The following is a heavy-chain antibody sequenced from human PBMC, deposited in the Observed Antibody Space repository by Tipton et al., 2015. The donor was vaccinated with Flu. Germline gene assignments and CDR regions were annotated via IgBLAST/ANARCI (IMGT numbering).Heavy chain of an antibody. CDR2: IYSGGST. V-gene: IGHV3-66*02. J-gene: IGHJ6*02. CDR3: ARDKWELLWFGELFRVGMDV. CDR1: GFTVSSNY. Sequence: SLRLSCAASGFTVSSNYMSWVRQAPGKVLEWVSVIYSGGSTYYADSVKGRFTISRDNSKNTLYLQMNSLRAEDTAVYYCARDKWELLWFGELFRVGMDVWGQGTTVTVSS. D-gene: IGHD3-10*01.